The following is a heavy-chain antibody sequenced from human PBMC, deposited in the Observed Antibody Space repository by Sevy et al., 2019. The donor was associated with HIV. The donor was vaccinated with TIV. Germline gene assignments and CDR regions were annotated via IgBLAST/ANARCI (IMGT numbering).Heavy chain of an antibody. J-gene: IGHJ4*02. Sequence: GGSLRLSCATSGFTVSSNSMTWVRQAPGKGLEWVSGIYSGGNTYYADSVRGRFTISSDNSKNTLYLQMNSLRVDDTAVYYCAIPAHTWVRGGSEGFWDYWGQGTLVTVSS. CDR2: IYSGGNT. V-gene: IGHV3-53*01. CDR3: AIPAHTWVRGGSEGFWDY. CDR1: GFTVSSNS. D-gene: IGHD3-10*01.